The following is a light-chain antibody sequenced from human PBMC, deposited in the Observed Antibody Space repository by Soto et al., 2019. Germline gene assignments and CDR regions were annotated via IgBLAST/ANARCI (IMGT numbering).Light chain of an antibody. J-gene: IGKJ5*01. Sequence: DIQMMQSPSTLSASIGDRVTITCRASQNINSWLAWYQQKPGRAPKLLIYDASTLESGVPSRCSGSGSGTEFTLTITSLQTEDFAAYYCQQYESYSPSTFGQGTRLDMK. CDR2: DAS. V-gene: IGKV1-5*01. CDR1: QNINSW. CDR3: QQYESYSPST.